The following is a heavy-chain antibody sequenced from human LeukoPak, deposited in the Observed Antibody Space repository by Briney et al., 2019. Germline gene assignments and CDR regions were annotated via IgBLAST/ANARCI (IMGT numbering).Heavy chain of an antibody. J-gene: IGHJ4*02. Sequence: TGGSLRLSCAASGFTFSGYWMRWVRQAPGKGLVWVSRINGDGSSTTYADSVKGRFTISRDNAKNTLYLQMNSLRADDTAVYYCARYDGFGDLLPLDYWGQGTLVTVSS. V-gene: IGHV3-74*01. CDR3: ARYDGFGDLLPLDY. CDR2: INGDGSST. D-gene: IGHD3-10*01. CDR1: GFTFSGYW.